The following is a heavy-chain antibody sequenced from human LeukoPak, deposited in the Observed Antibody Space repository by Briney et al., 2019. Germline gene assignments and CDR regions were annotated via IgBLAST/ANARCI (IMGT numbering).Heavy chain of an antibody. Sequence: PSETLSLTCTVSGGSISSYYWSWIRQPPGKGLEWIGYIYYSGSTNYNPSLKSRVTISVDTSKNQFSLKLSSVTAADTAVYYCAVAPSGAFDIWGQGTMVTASS. V-gene: IGHV4-59*01. CDR1: GGSISSYY. CDR2: IYYSGST. CDR3: AVAPSGAFDI. D-gene: IGHD7-27*01. J-gene: IGHJ3*02.